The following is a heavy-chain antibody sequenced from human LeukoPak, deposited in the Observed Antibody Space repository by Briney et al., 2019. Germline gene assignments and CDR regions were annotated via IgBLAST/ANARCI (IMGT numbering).Heavy chain of an antibody. D-gene: IGHD6-13*01. CDR1: GFTFDDYA. CDR3: AKDLGYSRAYYYYGMDV. J-gene: IGHJ6*02. V-gene: IGHV3-9*01. Sequence: GRSLRLSCAASGFTFDDYAMHWVRQAPGKGLEWVSGISWNSGSIGYADSVKGRFTISRDNAKNSLYLQMNSLRAEDTALYYCAKDLGYSRAYYYYGMDVWGQGTTVTSP. CDR2: ISWNSGSI.